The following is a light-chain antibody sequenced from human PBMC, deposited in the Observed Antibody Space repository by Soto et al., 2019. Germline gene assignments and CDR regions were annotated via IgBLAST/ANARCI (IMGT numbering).Light chain of an antibody. V-gene: IGKV1-12*01. CDR2: PSS. J-gene: IGKJ4*01. CDR1: QDISGF. CDR3: QQSHSFPLT. Sequence: DIQMTQTPSSVSASVGDRVTITCRASQDISGFLAWYQQKPGTAPKLLIYPSSTLETGVPSRFSGSGSGTDSTLTISSLQPEDFATYYCQQSHSFPLTFGGGTKVDIK.